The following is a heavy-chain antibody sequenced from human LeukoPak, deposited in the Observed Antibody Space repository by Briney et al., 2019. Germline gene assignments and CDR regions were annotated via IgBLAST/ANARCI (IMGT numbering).Heavy chain of an antibody. V-gene: IGHV3-23*01. D-gene: IGHD2-15*01. J-gene: IGHJ4*02. CDR1: GFTFSSYA. Sequence: GGSLRLSCAATGFTFSSYAMSWVRQAPGKGLEWVSAISGSGGSTYYADSVKGRFTISRDNSKNTLYLQMNSLRAEDTAVYYCAKAEGYCSGGSCYPFFDYWGQGTLVTVSS. CDR2: ISGSGGST. CDR3: AKAEGYCSGGSCYPFFDY.